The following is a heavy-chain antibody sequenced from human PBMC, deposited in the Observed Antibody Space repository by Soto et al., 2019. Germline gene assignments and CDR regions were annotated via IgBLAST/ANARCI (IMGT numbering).Heavy chain of an antibody. Sequence: QVQLVQSGAEVKKPGSSVKVSCKASGGTFSSYAISWVRQAPGQGLEWMGGIIPIFGTANYAQKFQGRVTITADESTSTAYMELSSLRSEDTAVYYCARDVRGYGDYDSLGWFDPWGQGTLVTVSS. V-gene: IGHV1-69*01. J-gene: IGHJ5*02. CDR2: IIPIFGTA. D-gene: IGHD4-17*01. CDR3: ARDVRGYGDYDSLGWFDP. CDR1: GGTFSSYA.